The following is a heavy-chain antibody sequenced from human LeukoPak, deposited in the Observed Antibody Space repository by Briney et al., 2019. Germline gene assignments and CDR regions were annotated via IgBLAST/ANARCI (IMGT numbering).Heavy chain of an antibody. J-gene: IGHJ6*03. Sequence: ASVKVSCKASGGTFSSYAISWVRQAPGQGLEWMGEIIPIFGTANYAQKFQGRVTITTDESTSTAYMALSSLRSEDTAVYYCARGRVGATEADHYYYMDVWGKGTTVTVSS. V-gene: IGHV1-69*05. D-gene: IGHD1-26*01. CDR3: ARGRVGATEADHYYYMDV. CDR1: GGTFSSYA. CDR2: IIPIFGTA.